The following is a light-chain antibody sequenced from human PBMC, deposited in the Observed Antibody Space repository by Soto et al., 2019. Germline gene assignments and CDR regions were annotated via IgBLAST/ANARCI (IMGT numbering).Light chain of an antibody. CDR3: QKRSNWPS. CDR2: DAS. J-gene: IGKJ4*01. V-gene: IGKV3-11*01. Sequence: EIVLTKSPATLSLSPGERATLSCRASQSISTSLSWYQQKPGQAPRLLIYDASNRATGIPAGFSGSGSGTDFTLTISSLEPEDFAVYYCQKRSNWPSFGGGTKVEIK. CDR1: QSISTS.